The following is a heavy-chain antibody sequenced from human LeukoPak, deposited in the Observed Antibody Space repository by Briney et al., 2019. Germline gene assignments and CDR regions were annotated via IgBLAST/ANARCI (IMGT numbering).Heavy chain of an antibody. CDR1: GFAFRSYG. CDR2: ISASSDTI. J-gene: IGHJ5*02. V-gene: IGHV3-48*02. D-gene: IGHD3-10*01. CDR3: ARARSDYFCDT. Sequence: GGSLRHSCAASGFAFRSYGLSWVRQAPGKGLEWVSYISASSDTIYYADSVKGRFGISRDNAKNSLYLQMNSLRDEDTAVYYCARARSDYFCDTWAQGALVTVSS.